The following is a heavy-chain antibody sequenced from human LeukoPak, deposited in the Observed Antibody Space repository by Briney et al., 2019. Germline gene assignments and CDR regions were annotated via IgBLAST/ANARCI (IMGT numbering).Heavy chain of an antibody. V-gene: IGHV3-73*01. J-gene: IGHJ5*02. CDR1: GFTFSGSA. CDR2: IDKEKNSYAT. D-gene: IGHD1-26*01. Sequence: GQSMKLSCAASGFTFSGSAIHWVRPSFGKGLGWIGHIDKEKNSYATASAYAVSVEGRITVSRDDSKNMAFLQMSGLKTEDTALYFCTRDSGTYNWLDPWGQGTLVTVSS. CDR3: TRDSGTYNWLDP.